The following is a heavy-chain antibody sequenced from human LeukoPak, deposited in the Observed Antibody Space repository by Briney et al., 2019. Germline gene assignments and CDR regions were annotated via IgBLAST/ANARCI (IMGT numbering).Heavy chain of an antibody. D-gene: IGHD3-9*01. V-gene: IGHV3-23*01. CDR3: AKWEDYDVLTGYYVSDF. CDR1: GFIFSNYA. CDR2: ISSRSDNT. Sequence: PGGSLRLSCAASGFIFSNYAMYWVRQAPGKGLEWVSAISSRSDNTYYADSVKGRFTLSRDSSKNTLYLQMNSLRADDTAVYYCAKWEDYDVLTGYYVSDFWGQGTLVTVSS. J-gene: IGHJ4*02.